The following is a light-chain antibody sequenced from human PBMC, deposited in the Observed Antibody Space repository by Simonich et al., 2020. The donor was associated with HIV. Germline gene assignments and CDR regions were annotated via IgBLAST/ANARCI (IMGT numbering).Light chain of an antibody. V-gene: IGKV4-1*01. J-gene: IGKJ3*01. CDR2: WAS. CDR1: QSVLYSSNNKNY. Sequence: DIVMTQSPDSLAVSLGERATINCKSSQSVLYSSNNKNYLAWYQQKPGQPPKLLIYWASTRESGVPDRFSGSGSGTDCTRTISSLQAEDVAVYYCQQYYSTPPTFGPGTKVDIK. CDR3: QQYYSTPPT.